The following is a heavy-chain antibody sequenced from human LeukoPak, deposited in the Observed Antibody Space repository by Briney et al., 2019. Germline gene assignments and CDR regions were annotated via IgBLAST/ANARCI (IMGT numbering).Heavy chain of an antibody. CDR1: GFTFSSYE. CDR3: ARETSSSGYPDY. J-gene: IGHJ4*02. V-gene: IGHV3-48*03. CDR2: ISSSGNTI. D-gene: IGHD3-22*01. Sequence: GGSLRPSCAASGFTFSSYEMNWVRQAPGKGLEWVSFISSSGNTIYYGDSVKGRFTISRDNAKNSLYLQMNSLRAEDTAVYYCARETSSSGYPDYWGQGTLVTVSS.